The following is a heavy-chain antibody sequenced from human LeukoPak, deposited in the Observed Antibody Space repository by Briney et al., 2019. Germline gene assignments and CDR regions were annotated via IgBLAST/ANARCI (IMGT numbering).Heavy chain of an antibody. CDR2: ISSNGGST. Sequence: QAGGSLRLSCAASGFTFSSYAMHWVRQAPGKGLEYVSAISSNGGSTYYANSVKGRFTISRDNSKNTLYLQMGSLRAEDTAVYYCAKRRSVGYDILTGYYRYYFDYWGQGTLVTVSS. CDR1: GFTFSSYA. D-gene: IGHD3-9*01. V-gene: IGHV3-64*01. CDR3: AKRRSVGYDILTGYYRYYFDY. J-gene: IGHJ4*02.